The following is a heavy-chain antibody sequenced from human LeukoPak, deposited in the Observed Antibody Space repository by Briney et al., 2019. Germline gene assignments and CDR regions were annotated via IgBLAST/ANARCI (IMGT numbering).Heavy chain of an antibody. CDR3: ARDSGDGSGTYYPYGMDV. CDR1: GFTLSSYS. J-gene: IGHJ6*02. Sequence: GGSLRLSCAASGFTLSSYSMNWVRQAPGKGLEWVSYISSSSTHIYYADSVKGRFTISRDNARNSLYLQMNSLRAEDTAVYYCARDSGDGSGTYYPYGMDVWGQGTTVTVSS. D-gene: IGHD3-10*01. V-gene: IGHV3-21*01. CDR2: ISSSSTHI.